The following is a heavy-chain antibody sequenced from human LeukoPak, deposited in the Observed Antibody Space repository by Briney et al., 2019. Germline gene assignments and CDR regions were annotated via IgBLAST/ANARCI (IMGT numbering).Heavy chain of an antibody. CDR3: AIGGGDWTPWGMDV. CDR1: GGSLSSGDYY. CDR2: IYYSGST. V-gene: IGHV4-30-4*01. Sequence: PSETLSLTCTVSGGSLSSGDYYWSWLRQPPGRGVEWFGYIYYSGSTYYNPSLKSRVTISVDTSKNQFSLKLRSVTAADTAVYYCAIGGGDWTPWGMDVWGQGTTVTVSS. J-gene: IGHJ6*02. D-gene: IGHD2-21*02.